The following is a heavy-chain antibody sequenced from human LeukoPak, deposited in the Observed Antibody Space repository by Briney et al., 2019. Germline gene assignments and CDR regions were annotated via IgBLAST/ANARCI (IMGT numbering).Heavy chain of an antibody. CDR3: ARGGIIVPDPDY. J-gene: IGHJ4*02. V-gene: IGHV3-30*02. Sequence: GGSLRFSCAASGFTFGSYGMHWVRQAPGKGLEWVTFIRSDGSNKYYADSVKGRFTISRDNSKNTLYLQMNTLIADDTAVYYCARGGIIVPDPDYWGQGTLVTVSS. CDR2: IRSDGSNK. CDR1: GFTFGSYG. D-gene: IGHD6-19*01.